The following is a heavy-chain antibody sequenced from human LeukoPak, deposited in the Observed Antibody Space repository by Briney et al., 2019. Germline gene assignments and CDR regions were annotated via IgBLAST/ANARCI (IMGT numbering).Heavy chain of an antibody. CDR1: GFTFSRYW. V-gene: IGHV3-74*01. Sequence: GGSLRLSCAASGFTFSRYWMHWVRQAPGKGLVWVPRINGDGSTTSYADSVKGGFTISRDNAKNTLYLQMNSLRAEDTAVYYCATGNYYDSRGYYTFGHWGQGTLVTVSS. J-gene: IGHJ1*01. CDR2: INGDGSTT. CDR3: ATGNYYDSRGYYTFGH. D-gene: IGHD3-22*01.